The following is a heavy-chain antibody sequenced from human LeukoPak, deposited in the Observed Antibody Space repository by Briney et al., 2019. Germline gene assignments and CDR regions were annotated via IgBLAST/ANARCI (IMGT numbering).Heavy chain of an antibody. Sequence: PGGSLRLSCVASGFTSSNAWMTWVRQAPGKGLEWVGRIKSKTDGGTTDYAAPVKGRFTISRDDSKNTLSLQMNSLKTDDTAVYYCSASGSYKLDYWGQGTLVTVSS. D-gene: IGHD3-10*01. V-gene: IGHV3-15*01. CDR3: SASGSYKLDY. CDR2: IKSKTDGGTT. J-gene: IGHJ4*02. CDR1: GFTSSNAW.